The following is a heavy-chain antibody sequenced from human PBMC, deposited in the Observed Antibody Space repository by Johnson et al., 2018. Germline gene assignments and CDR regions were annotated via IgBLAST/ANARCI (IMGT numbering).Heavy chain of an antibody. J-gene: IGHJ1*01. CDR2: ISYDGSKK. D-gene: IGHD6-19*01. CDR1: GFTFSGSA. CDR3: VQPYSSDWWTLQR. V-gene: IGHV3-30*18. Sequence: QVQLVESGGGVVQPGRSLRLSCAASGFTFSGSAMHWVRQAPGKGLEWVAVISYDGSKKYYADPVRGRFTISRDNSKNTLFVKMNSLRAEDTAVYYGVQPYSSDWWTLQRWGQGTLVTVSS.